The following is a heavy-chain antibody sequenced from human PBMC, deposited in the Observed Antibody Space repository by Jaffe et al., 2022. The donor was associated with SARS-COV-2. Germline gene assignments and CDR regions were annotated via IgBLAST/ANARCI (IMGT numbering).Heavy chain of an antibody. CDR3: AREVYSGSSDY. V-gene: IGHV3-64*01. Sequence: EVHLVESGGGLVQPGGSLRLSCAASGFTFSTYAMHWVRQAPGKGLEYVSTISSDGGSTYYANSVKGRFTISRDNSKNTLYLQMGSLRVEDMAVYYCAREVYSGSSDYWGQGTLVTVSS. D-gene: IGHD1-26*01. CDR1: GFTFSTYA. CDR2: ISSDGGST. J-gene: IGHJ4*02.